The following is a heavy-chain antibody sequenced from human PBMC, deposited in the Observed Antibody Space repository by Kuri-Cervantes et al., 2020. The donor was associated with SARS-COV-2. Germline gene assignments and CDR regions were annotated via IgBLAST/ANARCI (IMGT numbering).Heavy chain of an antibody. CDR2: ISGSGGST. D-gene: IGHD2-2*01. V-gene: IGHV3-23*01. CDR1: GFTFSSYA. J-gene: IGHJ5*02. CDR3: AKDIRSTSWFDP. Sequence: GESLKISCAASGFTFSSYAMSWVRQAPGKGLEWVSAISGSGGSTYYADSVKGRFTISRDNSKNTLYLQMNSLRAEDTAVYYYAKDIRSTSWFDPWGQGTLVTVSS.